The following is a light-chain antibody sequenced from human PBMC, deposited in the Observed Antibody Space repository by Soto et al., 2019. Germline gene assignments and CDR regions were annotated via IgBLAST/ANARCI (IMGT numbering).Light chain of an antibody. CDR2: AGN. CDR1: SSGVGSYRL. J-gene: IGLJ1*01. Sequence: QSVLTQPASVSGSPGQSITISCTGSSSGVGSYRLVSWYQCHPGKVPKLIIYAGNKRPSGVSDRFSGSEPGNTASLTISGLQVEDEADYYCCSSTPRKIIVFGTGTKLTVL. V-gene: IGLV2-23*01. CDR3: CSSTPRKIIV.